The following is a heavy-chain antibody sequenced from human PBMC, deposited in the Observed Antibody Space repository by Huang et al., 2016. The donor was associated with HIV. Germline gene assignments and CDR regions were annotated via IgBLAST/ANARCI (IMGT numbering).Heavy chain of an antibody. V-gene: IGHV1-2*02. Sequence: QVQLVQSGAEVKKPGASVKVSCRTSGYTFTDDFVHWVRQVPGQGLQRMGSINPLSGVTNYAQKFQGRVTVNRYTSIRTVYMELNRLRSDDTALYYCARTPYSGSHPDYWGQGTLVTVSS. CDR3: ARTPYSGSHPDY. CDR2: INPLSGVT. D-gene: IGHD2-15*01. J-gene: IGHJ4*02. CDR1: GYTFTDDF.